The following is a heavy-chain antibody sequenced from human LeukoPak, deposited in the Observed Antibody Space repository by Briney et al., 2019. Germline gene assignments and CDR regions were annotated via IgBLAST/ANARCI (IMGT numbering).Heavy chain of an antibody. CDR3: ASYGHNPPFHFDY. V-gene: IGHV4-39*01. CDR2: ISYSGST. D-gene: IGHD1-14*01. J-gene: IGHJ4*02. CDR1: GDSISSSNYY. Sequence: PSETLSLTCTVSGDSISSSNYYWGWIRQPPGKGLEWIATISYSGSTYSNPSLTSRVTISVDTSKNQFSLKLSSVTAADTAVYYCASYGHNPPFHFDYWGQGTLVTVSS.